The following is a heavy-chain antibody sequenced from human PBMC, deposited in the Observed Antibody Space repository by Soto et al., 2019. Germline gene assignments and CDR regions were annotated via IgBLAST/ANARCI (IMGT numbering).Heavy chain of an antibody. CDR1: GFSFNTYD. V-gene: IGHV3-48*03. Sequence: EVQLVESGGGLVQPGGSLRLSCAASGFSFNTYDMNWVRQAPGKGLEWVSYISTSGSTIYYADSVKGRFTISRDNGKNSLYLKMNSLRAEDTAVYYCAYGGSCDYWGQGTQVNVSS. CDR3: AYGGSCDY. D-gene: IGHD1-26*01. J-gene: IGHJ4*02. CDR2: ISTSGSTI.